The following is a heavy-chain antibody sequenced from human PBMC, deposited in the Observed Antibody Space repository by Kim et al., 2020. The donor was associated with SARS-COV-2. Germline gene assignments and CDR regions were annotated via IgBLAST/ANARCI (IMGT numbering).Heavy chain of an antibody. CDR3: ARGPLRGYYFDY. J-gene: IGHJ4*02. D-gene: IGHD3-22*01. V-gene: IGHV4-34*01. Sequence: SQTLSLSCAVYGESFIDHYWAWIRQPPGKGLEWIGRINHRGSTDYNPSLKSRVTMSIDTFRNRFSLKLYSVTAADTAVYYCARGPLRGYYFDYWGPGPLVTVSS. CDR1: GESFIDHY. CDR2: INHRGST.